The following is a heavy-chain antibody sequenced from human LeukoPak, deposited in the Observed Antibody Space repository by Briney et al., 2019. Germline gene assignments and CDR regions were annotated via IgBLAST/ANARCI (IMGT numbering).Heavy chain of an antibody. CDR1: GYTFTSYG. CDR3: ARPYYDSSAPPYDY. V-gene: IGHV1-18*01. D-gene: IGHD3-22*01. Sequence: ASVKVSCKASGYTFTSYGISWLRQAPGQGLEWMGWISAYNGNTNYAQKLQGRVTMTTDTSTSTAYMELRSLRSDDTAVYYCARPYYDSSAPPYDYWGQGTLVTVSS. J-gene: IGHJ4*02. CDR2: ISAYNGNT.